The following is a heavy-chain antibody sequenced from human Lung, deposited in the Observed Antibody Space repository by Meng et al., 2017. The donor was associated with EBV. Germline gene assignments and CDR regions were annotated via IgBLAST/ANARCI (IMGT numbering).Heavy chain of an antibody. D-gene: IGHD1-7*01. Sequence: QGQLAESGPGLVKPPQTLSLTCAISGDSVSSNSAAWNWIRQSPSRGLEWLGRTYYRSKWYNDYAVSVKSRITINPDTSKNQFSLQLNSVTPEDTAVYYCASSRPLAGNWNYHYWGQGTLVTVSS. V-gene: IGHV6-1*01. CDR1: GDSVSSNSAA. CDR3: ASSRPLAGNWNYHY. CDR2: TYYRSKWYN. J-gene: IGHJ4*02.